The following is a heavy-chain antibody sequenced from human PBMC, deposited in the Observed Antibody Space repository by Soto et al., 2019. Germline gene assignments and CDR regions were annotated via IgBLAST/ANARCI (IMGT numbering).Heavy chain of an antibody. CDR2: IKQDGSEK. D-gene: IGHD2-21*01. CDR1: GFTFSSYW. V-gene: IGHV3-7*03. Sequence: FLRLSCAASGFTFSSYWMSWVRQAPGKGLEWVANIKQDGSEKYYVDSVKGRFTISRDNAKNSLYLQMNSLRAEDTAVYYCAREPYSPNYYYYGMDVWGQGTTVTVSS. J-gene: IGHJ6*02. CDR3: AREPYSPNYYYYGMDV.